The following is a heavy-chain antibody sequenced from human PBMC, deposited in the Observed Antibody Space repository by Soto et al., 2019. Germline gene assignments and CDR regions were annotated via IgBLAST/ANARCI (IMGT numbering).Heavy chain of an antibody. V-gene: IGHV1-69*01. Sequence: QVQLVQSGAEVKKPGSSVKVSCKASGGTFGSYAISWVRQAPRQGLEWMGGIIPIPGTANYAQKFQGRVTIAADESTSTAYMELSSLRSEDTAVYYCARPQGSSTSLEIYYYYYYGMDVWGQGTTVTVSS. CDR3: ARPQGSSTSLEIYYYYYYGMDV. D-gene: IGHD2-2*01. CDR1: GGTFGSYA. J-gene: IGHJ6*02. CDR2: IIPIPGTA.